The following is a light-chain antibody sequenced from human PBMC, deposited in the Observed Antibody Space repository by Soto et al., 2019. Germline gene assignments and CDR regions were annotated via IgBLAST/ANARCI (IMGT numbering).Light chain of an antibody. CDR3: SSYSISTVYV. V-gene: IGLV2-14*01. Sequence: QSVLTQPASVSGSPGQSITISCTGTSSDVGGYDYVSWYQLHPGKAPKLMIFEVSNRPPGVSYRFSGSKSGNTASLTISGLQAEDEADYFCSSYSISTVYVFGTGTKVTV. J-gene: IGLJ1*01. CDR2: EVS. CDR1: SSDVGGYDY.